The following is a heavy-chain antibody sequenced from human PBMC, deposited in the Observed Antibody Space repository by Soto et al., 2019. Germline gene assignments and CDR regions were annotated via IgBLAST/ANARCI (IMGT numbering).Heavy chain of an antibody. J-gene: IGHJ4*02. CDR1: GGSFSCYY. Sequence: SETLSLTCAVYGGSFSCYYWSWIRQPPGKGLEWIGEINHSGSTNYNPSLKSRVTISVDTSKNQFSLKLSSVTAADTAVYYCARGSDTAMVTFDYWGQGTLVTVSS. CDR2: INHSGST. D-gene: IGHD5-18*01. CDR3: ARGSDTAMVTFDY. V-gene: IGHV4-34*01.